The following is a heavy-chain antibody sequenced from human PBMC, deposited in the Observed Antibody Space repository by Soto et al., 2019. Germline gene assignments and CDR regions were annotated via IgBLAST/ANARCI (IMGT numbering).Heavy chain of an antibody. V-gene: IGHV4-31*03. CDR3: TTQGFGIIHGLVDV. D-gene: IGHD3-3*01. Sequence: SETLSLTCTVSGGSISSGGCYWSWIRQHPGKGLEWIGYIYYSGSTYYNPSLKSRVTISVDTSKNQFSLKLSSVTAADTAIYYCTTQGFGIIHGLVDVWGQGTSVTVS. CDR1: GGSISSGGCY. J-gene: IGHJ6*01. CDR2: IYYSGST.